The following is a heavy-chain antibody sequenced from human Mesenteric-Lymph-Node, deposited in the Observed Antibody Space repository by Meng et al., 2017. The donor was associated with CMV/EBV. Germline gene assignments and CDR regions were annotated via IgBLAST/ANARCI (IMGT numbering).Heavy chain of an antibody. CDR2: IYSGGST. D-gene: IGHD2-21*01. CDR3: ARMGIYCGGDCYIDY. V-gene: IGHV3-66*01. CDR1: GFTVSSNY. Sequence: GGSLRLSCAASGFTVSSNYMSWVRQAPGKGLEWVSVIYSGGSTYYADSVKGRFTISRDNSKNTLYLQMNSLRAEDTAVYYCARMGIYCGGDCYIDYWGQGTLVTVSS. J-gene: IGHJ4*02.